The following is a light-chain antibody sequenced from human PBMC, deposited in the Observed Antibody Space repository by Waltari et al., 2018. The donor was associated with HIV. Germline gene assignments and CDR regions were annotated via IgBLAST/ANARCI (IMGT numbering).Light chain of an antibody. CDR1: STDVGSYNF. CDR2: DVS. V-gene: IGLV2-8*01. J-gene: IGLJ2*01. CDR3: FSYAGNNFLL. Sequence: QSALTQPASVSGSPGQSITISCTGTSTDVGSYNFVSWYQHHPGKAPKLMISDVSRRPSGVPGRFSGSKSGNTASLTVSGIQADDEATYYCFSYAGNNFLLFGGGTKLTVL.